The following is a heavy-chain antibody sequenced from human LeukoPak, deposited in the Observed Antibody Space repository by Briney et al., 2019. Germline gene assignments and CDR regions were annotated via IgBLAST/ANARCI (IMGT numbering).Heavy chain of an antibody. Sequence: PGGSLRLSCAASGFTFSNYGMSWFRQVPGKGLEWVSTININADERHYADSVRGRFTISRDNSRSTLTLHMSNLRVGDTAVYYCERDPSEYEWQRGWYRDFWGRGSQVTVSS. V-gene: IGHV3-23*01. CDR1: GFTFSNYG. CDR3: ERDPSEYEWQRGWYRDF. D-gene: IGHD6-19*01. CDR2: ININADER. J-gene: IGHJ4*02.